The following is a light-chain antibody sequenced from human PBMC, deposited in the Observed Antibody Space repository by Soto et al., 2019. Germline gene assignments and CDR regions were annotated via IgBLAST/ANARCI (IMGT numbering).Light chain of an antibody. CDR3: QQRSNWPPVIT. CDR2: DAS. J-gene: IGKJ5*01. Sequence: EIVLTQSPATLSLSPGEIATLSCRASQTFSSHLAWYQQKPGQAPRLLIYDASKRATGIPARFSGRGSGTDFTLTISSLEPEDFAVYYCQQRSNWPPVITFGQGTRLEIK. V-gene: IGKV3-11*01. CDR1: QTFSSH.